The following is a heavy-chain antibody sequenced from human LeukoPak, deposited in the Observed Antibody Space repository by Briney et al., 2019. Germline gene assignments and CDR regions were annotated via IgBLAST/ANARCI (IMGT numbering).Heavy chain of an antibody. CDR1: GYTLTELS. CDR2: FDPEDGET. J-gene: IGHJ4*02. D-gene: IGHD3-3*01. V-gene: IGHV1-24*01. Sequence: APAKVSCKVSGYTLTELSMHWVRQAPGKGLEWMGGFDPEDGETIYAQKFQGRVTMTEDTSTDTAYMELSSLRSEDTAVYYCATAPIDSSGYYYDYWGQGTLVTVSS. CDR3: ATAPIDSSGYYYDY.